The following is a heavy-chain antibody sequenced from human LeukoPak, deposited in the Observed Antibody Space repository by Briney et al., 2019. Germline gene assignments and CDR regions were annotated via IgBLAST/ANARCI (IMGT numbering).Heavy chain of an antibody. D-gene: IGHD3-22*01. V-gene: IGHV4-34*01. CDR1: GGSFSGYY. CDR3: ARGYYDSSGYYYNGDAFDI. J-gene: IGHJ3*02. Sequence: SETLSLTCAVYGGSFSGYYWSWIRQPPGKGLEWIGEINHSGSTNYNPSLKSRVTISVDTSKNQFSLKLSSVTAADTALYYCARGYYDSSGYYYNGDAFDIWGQGTMVTVSS. CDR2: INHSGST.